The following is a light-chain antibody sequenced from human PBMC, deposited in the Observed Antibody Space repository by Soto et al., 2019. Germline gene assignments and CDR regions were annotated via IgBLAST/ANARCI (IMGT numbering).Light chain of an antibody. CDR2: AAS. Sequence: DILMTQSPSSLSASLGDRVTISCRASQNISRFLSWFQQEPGKAPRLLIYAASTLQGGVPSRFSGSISGTDFTLTVNSLQPEDFVTYYCQQSLNSPFTFGPGTRVDVK. CDR1: QNISRF. CDR3: QQSLNSPFT. V-gene: IGKV1-39*01. J-gene: IGKJ3*01.